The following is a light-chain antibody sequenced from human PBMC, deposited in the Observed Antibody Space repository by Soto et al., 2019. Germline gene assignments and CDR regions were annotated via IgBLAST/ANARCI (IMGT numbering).Light chain of an antibody. CDR2: DNN. J-gene: IGLJ1*01. CDR1: SSNIGAGYD. Sequence: QSALTHPPSVSGAPGQRVTISCTGSSSNIGAGYDVHWYQQLPGTAPKLLIYDNNNRPSGVPDRFSGSKSGTSASLAITGLQAEDEADYYCQSYDSSLSGYVFGTGTKVTVL. CDR3: QSYDSSLSGYV. V-gene: IGLV1-40*01.